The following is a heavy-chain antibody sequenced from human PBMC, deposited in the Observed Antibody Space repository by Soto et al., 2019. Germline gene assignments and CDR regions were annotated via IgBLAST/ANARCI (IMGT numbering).Heavy chain of an antibody. V-gene: IGHV1-18*01. CDR2: ISPNSEKT. CDR3: AKGGRQWLVTSDFNY. D-gene: IGHD6-19*01. Sequence: ASVKVSCKASGYTFSNFGISWVRQAPGEGLEWMGWISPNSEKTKIAQRFQGRVTMTTDISTSTSYLELRGLTSDDTAVYYCAKGGRQWLVTSDFNYWGQGALVTVSS. J-gene: IGHJ4*02. CDR1: GYTFSNFG.